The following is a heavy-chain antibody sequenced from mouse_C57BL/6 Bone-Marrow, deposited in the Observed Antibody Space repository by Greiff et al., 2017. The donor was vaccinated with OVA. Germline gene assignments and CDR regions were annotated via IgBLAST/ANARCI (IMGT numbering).Heavy chain of an antibody. D-gene: IGHD1-2*01. CDR3: ARIADIITTVGYFDV. CDR1: GFNIKDYY. Sequence: EVQLQQSGAELVKPGASDKLSCTASGFNIKDYYMHWVKQRTEQGLEWIGRIDPEDGETKYAPKFQGKATITADTSSNTAYLQLSSLTSEDTAVYYCARIADIITTVGYFDVWGTGTTVTVSS. CDR2: IDPEDGET. V-gene: IGHV14-2*01. J-gene: IGHJ1*03.